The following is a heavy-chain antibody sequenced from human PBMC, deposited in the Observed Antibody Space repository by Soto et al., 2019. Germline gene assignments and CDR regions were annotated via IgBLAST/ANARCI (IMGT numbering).Heavy chain of an antibody. CDR3: ARCPSRWSVVAATGGAFDI. CDR1: GFTFSSYS. Sequence: PGGSLRLSCAASGFTFSSYSMNWVRQAPGKGLEWVSYISSSSSTIYYADSVKGRFTISRDNAKNSLYLQMNSLRAEDTAVYYCARCPSRWSVVAATGGAFDIWGQGTMVTVS. J-gene: IGHJ3*02. D-gene: IGHD2-15*01. V-gene: IGHV3-48*01. CDR2: ISSSSSTI.